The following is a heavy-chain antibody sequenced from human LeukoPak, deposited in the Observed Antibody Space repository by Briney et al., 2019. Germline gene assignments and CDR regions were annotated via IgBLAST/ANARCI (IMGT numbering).Heavy chain of an antibody. CDR3: TLNSGTYYLFY. CDR1: RFTFSNAW. CDR2: IKSKTDGGPT. J-gene: IGHJ4*02. D-gene: IGHD1-26*01. Sequence: GGSLRLSCAASRFTFSNAWMSWVRQAPGKGLEWVGRIKSKTDGGPTDYAAPVKGRLTISRDDSKNTLYLQMNSLKTEDTAVYYCTLNSGTYYLFYWGQGTLVTVSS. V-gene: IGHV3-15*01.